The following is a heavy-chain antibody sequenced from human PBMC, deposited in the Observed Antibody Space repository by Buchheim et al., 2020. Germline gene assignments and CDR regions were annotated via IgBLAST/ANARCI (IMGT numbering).Heavy chain of an antibody. CDR2: IREDGSEG. CDR3: ARDPYSGSFGAFDI. D-gene: IGHD6-6*01. J-gene: IGHJ3*02. V-gene: IGHV3-7*01. CDR1: GFTFSSSW. Sequence: EVHLVESGGGLVQPGGSLRLSCAASGFTFSSSWMTWVRQAPGRGLEWVANIREDGSEGFYEGSMKGRFTISRDNTRNSLYLQMNSLRDEDTAVYFCARDPYSGSFGAFDIWGQGT.